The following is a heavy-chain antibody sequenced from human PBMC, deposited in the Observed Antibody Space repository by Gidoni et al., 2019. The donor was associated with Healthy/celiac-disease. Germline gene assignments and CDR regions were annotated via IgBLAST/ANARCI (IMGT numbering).Heavy chain of an antibody. Sequence: EVPLVESGGGLVQPGRSLRLPCTASGFPLGDYAMSWFRQAPGKGLEWVGCIRSKAYGGTTEYAASVKGRFTISRDDSKSIAYLQMNSLKTEDTAVYYCTRDYCPGAMDHWYFDLWGRGTLVTVSS. CDR2: IRSKAYGGTT. J-gene: IGHJ2*01. D-gene: IGHD5-18*01. CDR1: GFPLGDYA. CDR3: TRDYCPGAMDHWYFDL. V-gene: IGHV3-49*03.